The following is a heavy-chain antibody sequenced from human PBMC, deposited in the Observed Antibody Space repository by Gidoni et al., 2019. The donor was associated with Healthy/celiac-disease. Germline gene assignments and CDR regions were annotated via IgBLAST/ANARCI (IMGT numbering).Heavy chain of an antibody. CDR2: INHSGST. CDR3: ARGGSGYDWGYYYYYGMDV. V-gene: IGHV4-34*01. CDR1: GGPFSGYS. Sequence: QVQLQQWGAGLLKPSATLSLTCALYGGPFSGYSWSWIRPPPGKGLEWIGEINHSGSTNYNPSLKSRVTISVDTSKNQFSLKLSSVTAADTAVYYCARGGSGYDWGYYYYYGMDVWGQGTTVTVSS. D-gene: IGHD5-12*01. J-gene: IGHJ6*02.